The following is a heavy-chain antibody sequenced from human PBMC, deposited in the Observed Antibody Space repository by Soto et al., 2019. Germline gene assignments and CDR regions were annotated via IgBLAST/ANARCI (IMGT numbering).Heavy chain of an antibody. CDR3: ASWAGSGWEQHEFDY. Sequence: GASVKVSCKASGGTFSSYAISWVRQAPGQGLEWMGGIIPIFGTANYAQKFQGRVTITADESTSTAYMELSSLRSEDTAVYYCASWAGSGWEQHEFDYWGQGTLVTVSS. CDR1: GGTFSSYA. D-gene: IGHD6-19*01. V-gene: IGHV1-69*13. CDR2: IIPIFGTA. J-gene: IGHJ4*02.